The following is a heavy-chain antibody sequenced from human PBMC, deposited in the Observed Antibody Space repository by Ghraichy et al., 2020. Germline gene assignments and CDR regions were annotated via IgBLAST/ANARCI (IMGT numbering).Heavy chain of an antibody. Sequence: GGSLRLSCAASGFTFNNYDMHWVRQAPGKGLEWVAFIRHDGGSKYYADSVKGRFIISRDNSKNTLYLQMNSLRTEDMAVYYCTKDPAGKSSGSGSYGDYWGQGTLVTVSP. V-gene: IGHV3-30*02. J-gene: IGHJ4*02. CDR3: TKDPAGKSSGSGSYGDY. CDR1: GFTFNNYD. D-gene: IGHD3-10*01. CDR2: IRHDGGSK.